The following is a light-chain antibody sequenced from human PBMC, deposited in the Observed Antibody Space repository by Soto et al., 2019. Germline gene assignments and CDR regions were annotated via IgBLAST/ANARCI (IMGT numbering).Light chain of an antibody. CDR1: SGHITYA. Sequence: QPVLTQSPSASASLGASVKLTCTLSSGHITYAIAWLQQQPEKGPRYLMTLNNDGKHTRGDGIPDRFSGSSSGADRYLIISSLQSDDEADYYCQTWGTGSWVFGGGTKLTVL. CDR2: LNNDGKH. J-gene: IGLJ3*02. V-gene: IGLV4-69*02. CDR3: QTWGTGSWV.